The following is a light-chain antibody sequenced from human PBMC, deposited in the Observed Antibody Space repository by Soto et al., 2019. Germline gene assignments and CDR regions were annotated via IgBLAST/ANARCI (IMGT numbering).Light chain of an antibody. CDR1: SSDVGSYNL. CDR2: EGS. CDR3: CSYAGSSTSWV. Sequence: QSALTQPASVSXXXGQSITISCTGTSSDVGSYNLVSWYQQHPGKAPKLMIYEGSKRPSGVSNRFSGSKSGNTASLTISGLQAEDEADYYCCSYAGSSTSWVFGGGTKLTVL. J-gene: IGLJ3*02. V-gene: IGLV2-23*01.